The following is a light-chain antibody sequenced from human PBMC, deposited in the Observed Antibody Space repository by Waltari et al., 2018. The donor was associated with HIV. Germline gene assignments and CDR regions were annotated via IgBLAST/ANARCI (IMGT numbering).Light chain of an antibody. J-gene: IGLJ2*01. CDR2: DES. V-gene: IGLV3-21*02. CDR3: QVWDSSNDHVL. CDR1: NLGSER. Sequence: SYVLTQPPSVSVAPGQTARATCRGKNLGSERVHWYGREPGEARVLVVYDESDRPSVVPERCSGSNSGSTATLTISRVEAGDEADYYWQVWDSSNDHVLFGGGTKLTVL.